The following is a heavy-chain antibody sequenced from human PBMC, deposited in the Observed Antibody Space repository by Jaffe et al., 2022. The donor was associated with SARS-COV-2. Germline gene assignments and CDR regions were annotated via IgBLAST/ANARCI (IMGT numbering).Heavy chain of an antibody. D-gene: IGHD4-17*01. V-gene: IGHV4-34*02. Sequence: QVQLQQRGAGLLKPSETLSLTCAFYGGSFSDYSWNWIRQFPGKGLEWIGEINRRGGPNYSPSLRSRVTMSVDMSNNHFFLILKSVTAADTAVYYCARGGSINYGMTPVSASHPLLEGSRREIKDYYAMDVWGQGTTVTVSS. CDR1: GGSFSDYS. J-gene: IGHJ6*02. CDR2: INRRGGP. CDR3: ARGGSINYGMTPVSASHPLLEGSRREIKDYYAMDV.